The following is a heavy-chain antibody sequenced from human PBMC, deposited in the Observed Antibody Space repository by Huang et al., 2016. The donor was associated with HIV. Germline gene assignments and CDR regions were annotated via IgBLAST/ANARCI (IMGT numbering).Heavy chain of an antibody. CDR2: VHHSVST. Sequence: QVQLQESGPGLVKPSETLSLTCTVSGDSITNHYWDWMRQPPGKGLEWIGGVHHSVSTHYKPSLKSRVTISVEASRNQFSLRLSSVTAADTAVYYCARDRRLPIVPSDYWGRGTLVTVSS. D-gene: IGHD5-12*01. J-gene: IGHJ4*02. CDR3: ARDRRLPIVPSDY. V-gene: IGHV4-59*11. CDR1: GDSITNHY.